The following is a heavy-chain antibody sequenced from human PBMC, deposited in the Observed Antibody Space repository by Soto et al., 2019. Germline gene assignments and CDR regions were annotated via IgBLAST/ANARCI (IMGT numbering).Heavy chain of an antibody. Sequence: GGSLRLSCAASGFTFGDYGMSWVRRAPGKGLEWVSVISGSGDSKYYADSVRGRFTISRDNSKNTLYLQMSSLRAEDTAVYYCAKYASSNNCSLFDYWGQGTLVTVSS. J-gene: IGHJ4*02. CDR1: GFTFGDYG. V-gene: IGHV3-23*01. CDR2: ISGSGDSK. D-gene: IGHD1-1*01. CDR3: AKYASSNNCSLFDY.